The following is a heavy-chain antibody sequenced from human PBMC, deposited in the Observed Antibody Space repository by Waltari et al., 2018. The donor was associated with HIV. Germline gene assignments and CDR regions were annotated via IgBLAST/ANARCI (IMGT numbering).Heavy chain of an antibody. CDR1: GFTFSSHW. V-gene: IGHV3-7*01. J-gene: IGHJ4*02. CDR2: RKQDGSEK. CDR3: ASLYCSGGSCYDY. D-gene: IGHD2-15*01. Sequence: EVQLVESGGGLVQPGGSLRLSCAACGFTFSSHWMTWVRQAPGKGLEWVANRKQDGSEKYYADSVKGRFTISRDNAKNSLYLQMNSLRAEDTAVYYCASLYCSGGSCYDYWGQGTLVTVSS.